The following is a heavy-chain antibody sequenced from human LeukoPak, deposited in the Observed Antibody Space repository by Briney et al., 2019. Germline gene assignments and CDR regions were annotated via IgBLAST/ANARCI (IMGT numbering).Heavy chain of an antibody. V-gene: IGHV4-4*07. CDR1: GGSISRYY. Sequence: PSETLSLTCTVSGGSISRYYWSWIRQPAGKGLEWIGRIYNSWTTNYNPSLKSRVTISVDTSKNQFSLKLSSVTAADTAVYYCARDSCSSNSCSFDYWGQGTLVTVSS. CDR2: IYNSWTT. D-gene: IGHD2-2*01. J-gene: IGHJ4*02. CDR3: ARDSCSSNSCSFDY.